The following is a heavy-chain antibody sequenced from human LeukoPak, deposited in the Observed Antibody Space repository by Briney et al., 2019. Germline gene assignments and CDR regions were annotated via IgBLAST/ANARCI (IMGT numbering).Heavy chain of an antibody. J-gene: IGHJ4*02. Sequence: PGGSLRLSCTASGFTFGDYAMSWVRQAPGKGLGWVGFIRSNAYGGTTEYAASVKGRFTISRDDSKSIAYLQMNSLKTEDTAVYYCTRRSDYSSADHIDYWGQGTLVTVSS. V-gene: IGHV3-49*04. CDR2: IRSNAYGGTT. D-gene: IGHD4-11*01. CDR3: TRRSDYSSADHIDY. CDR1: GFTFGDYA.